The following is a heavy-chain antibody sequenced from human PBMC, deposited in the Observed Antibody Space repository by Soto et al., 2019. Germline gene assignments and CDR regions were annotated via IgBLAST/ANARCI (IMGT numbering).Heavy chain of an antibody. D-gene: IGHD1-26*01. Sequence: ASVKVSCKASGYTFANSAMHWVRQAPGQSPEWMGWINAGNGNTRYSENFQGRVALTRDTSASTGFMELSSLRSEDTAVYYCTRDGPVVGATDFDYWGQGTLVTVSS. CDR2: INAGNGNT. J-gene: IGHJ4*02. CDR1: GYTFANSA. V-gene: IGHV1-3*01. CDR3: TRDGPVVGATDFDY.